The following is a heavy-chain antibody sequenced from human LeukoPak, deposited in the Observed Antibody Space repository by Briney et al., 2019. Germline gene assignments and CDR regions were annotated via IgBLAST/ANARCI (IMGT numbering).Heavy chain of an antibody. CDR3: ARYSSSSSFDY. V-gene: IGHV3-9*01. J-gene: IGHJ4*02. CDR2: ISWSSGSI. Sequence: PGGSLRLSCAASGFTFDDYAMHWVRHAPGKGLEWVSGISWSSGSIGYADSVKGRFTISRDNAKNSLYLQMNSLRAEDTAVYYCARYSSSSSFDYWGQGTLVTVSS. D-gene: IGHD6-6*01. CDR1: GFTFDDYA.